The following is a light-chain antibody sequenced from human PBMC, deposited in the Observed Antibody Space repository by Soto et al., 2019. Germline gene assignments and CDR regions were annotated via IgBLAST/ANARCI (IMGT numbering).Light chain of an antibody. J-gene: IGKJ1*01. CDR1: QTLSSSY. CDR3: QQYGSSRT. CDR2: GAS. V-gene: IGKV3-20*01. Sequence: EIELTQSPGTLSLTPGERATLSCRATQTLSSSYLACYQHNRGHAPRLLIYGASSRATGIPDRFSGSGSGTDFTLTISRLEPEDFAVYYCQQYGSSRTFGQGTKWISN.